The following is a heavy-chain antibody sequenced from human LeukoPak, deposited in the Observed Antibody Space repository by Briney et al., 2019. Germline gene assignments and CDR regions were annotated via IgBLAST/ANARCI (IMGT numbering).Heavy chain of an antibody. J-gene: IGHJ3*02. V-gene: IGHV3-74*01. CDR2: INSDGSST. CDR3: AREGFGGSWDAFDI. D-gene: IGHD3-16*01. CDR1: GFTFSSYW. Sequence: GGSLRLSCAASGFTFSSYWMHWVRQAPGKGLLWVSRINSDGSSTSYADSVKGRFTISRDNAKNTLYLQMNSLRAEDTAVYYCAREGFGGSWDAFDIWGQGTMVTVSS.